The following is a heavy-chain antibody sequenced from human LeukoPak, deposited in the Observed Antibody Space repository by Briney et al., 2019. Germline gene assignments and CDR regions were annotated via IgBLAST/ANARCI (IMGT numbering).Heavy chain of an antibody. Sequence: ESGPTLVKPTQTLTLTCTFSGFSLSTSGMGVGWIRQPPGKALEWLALIYWNDDKRYSPSLKSRLTTTKDTSKNQVVLTMTNMDPVDTATYYCAHSPSSWPPDYWGQGTLVTVSS. CDR3: AHSPSSWPPDY. J-gene: IGHJ4*02. V-gene: IGHV2-5*01. CDR1: GFSLSTSGMG. D-gene: IGHD6-13*01. CDR2: IYWNDDK.